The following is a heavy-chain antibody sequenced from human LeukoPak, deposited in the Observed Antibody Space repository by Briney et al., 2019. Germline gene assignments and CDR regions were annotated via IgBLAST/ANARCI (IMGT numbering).Heavy chain of an antibody. Sequence: ASVKVSCKASGYTFTSYAMHWVRQAPGQRLEWMGWINAGNGNTKYSQEFQGRVTITRDTSASTAYMELSSLRSEDMAVYYCARGRVVMGTRDYYYYMDVWGKGTTVTVSS. D-gene: IGHD3-16*01. CDR3: ARGRVVMGTRDYYYYMDV. CDR2: INAGNGNT. CDR1: GYTFTSYA. J-gene: IGHJ6*03. V-gene: IGHV1-3*03.